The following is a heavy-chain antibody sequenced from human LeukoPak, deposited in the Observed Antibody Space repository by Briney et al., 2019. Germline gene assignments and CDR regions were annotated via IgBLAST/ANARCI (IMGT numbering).Heavy chain of an antibody. J-gene: IGHJ5*02. CDR1: GYTFTSYG. Sequence: ASVKVSCKASGYTFTSYGISWVRQAPGQGLEWMGWISAYNGNTNYAQKLQGRVTMTTDTSTSTAYMELRSLRSDDTAVYYCARDEYHDFWSGPPPSFDPWGQGTLVTVSS. V-gene: IGHV1-18*01. CDR3: ARDEYHDFWSGPPPSFDP. D-gene: IGHD3-3*01. CDR2: ISAYNGNT.